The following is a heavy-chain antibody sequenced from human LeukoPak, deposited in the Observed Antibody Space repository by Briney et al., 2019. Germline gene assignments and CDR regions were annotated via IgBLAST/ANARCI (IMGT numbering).Heavy chain of an antibody. CDR3: ARGITIFGVVLDAFDI. V-gene: IGHV3-64*01. J-gene: IGHJ3*02. D-gene: IGHD3-3*01. CDR2: ISSNGGST. Sequence: PGGSLRLSCAASGFTFSSYAMPWVRQAPGKGLEYVSAISSNGGSTYYANSVKGRFTISRDNSKNTLYLQMGSLRAEDMAVYYCARGITIFGVVLDAFDIWGQGTMVTVSS. CDR1: GFTFSSYA.